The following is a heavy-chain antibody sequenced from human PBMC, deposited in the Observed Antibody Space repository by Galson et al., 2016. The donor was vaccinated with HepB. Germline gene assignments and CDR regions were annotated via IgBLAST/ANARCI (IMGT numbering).Heavy chain of an antibody. D-gene: IGHD2/OR15-2a*01. J-gene: IGHJ3*02. Sequence: SLRLSCAASGFIFNDYWMPWVRQAPGRGLDWVSRINNDGSSSTYVDSVRGRFTISRDNAKNTLYLEMNSLRAEDTTVYYCVRDIDGVYFAFEIWGQGTRVTVSS. CDR3: VRDIDGVYFAFEI. CDR2: INNDGSSS. CDR1: GFIFNDYW. V-gene: IGHV3-74*01.